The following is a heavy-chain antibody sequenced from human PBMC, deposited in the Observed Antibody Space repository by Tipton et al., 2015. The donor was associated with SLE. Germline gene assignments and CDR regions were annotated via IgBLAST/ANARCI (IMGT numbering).Heavy chain of an antibody. V-gene: IGHV4-34*01. CDR1: GGSFSGYY. J-gene: IGHJ4*02. D-gene: IGHD6-13*01. CDR2: INHSGST. CDR3: ARGPSYSSS. Sequence: TLSLTCAVYGGSFSGYYWSWIRQPPGKGLDWIGEINHSGSTNYNPSLKSRVTISVDTSKNQFSLKLRSVTAADTAVYYCARGPSYSSSWGQGTLVTVPS.